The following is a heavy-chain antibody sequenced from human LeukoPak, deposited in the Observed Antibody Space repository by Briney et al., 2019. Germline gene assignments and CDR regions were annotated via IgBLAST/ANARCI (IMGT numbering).Heavy chain of an antibody. J-gene: IGHJ4*02. D-gene: IGHD3-9*01. CDR2: VFYSGTT. Sequence: SETLSLTCNVSGDYITTTNYYWAWIRQPPGKGLEWIASVFYSGTTYYNPSLKSRVIISMDTSRKQISLRLSSVTATDTAIYYCARRSRLYRHETTGYHDSWGQGTLATVSS. CDR3: ARRSRLYRHETTGYHDS. CDR1: GDYITTTNYY. V-gene: IGHV4-39*01.